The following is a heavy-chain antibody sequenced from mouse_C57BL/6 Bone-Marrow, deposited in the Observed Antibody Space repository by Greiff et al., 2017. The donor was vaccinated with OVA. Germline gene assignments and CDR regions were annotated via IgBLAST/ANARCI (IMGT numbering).Heavy chain of an antibody. J-gene: IGHJ3*01. Sequence: GGGLVQPKGSLKLSCAASGFSFNTYAMNWVRQAPGQGLEWVARIRSKSNNYATYYADSVKDRFTISRDDSESMLYLQMNNLKTEDTAMYYCGRRYDYDVGFAYWGQGTLVTVSA. CDR3: GRRYDYDVGFAY. D-gene: IGHD2-4*01. CDR2: IRSKSNNYAT. V-gene: IGHV10-1*01. CDR1: GFSFNTYA.